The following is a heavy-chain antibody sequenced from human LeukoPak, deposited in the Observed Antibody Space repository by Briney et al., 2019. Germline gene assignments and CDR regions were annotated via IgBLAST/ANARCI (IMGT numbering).Heavy chain of an antibody. CDR1: GYSFTSYW. Sequence: GASLQISCKGSGYSFTSYWIGWVRQLPGKGLEWMGIIYPGDSDTRYSPSFQGQVTISADKSISTAYLQWSSLKASDTAMYYCARLSGATVYYYYMDVWGKGTTVTVSS. V-gene: IGHV5-51*01. CDR3: ARLSGATVYYYYMDV. D-gene: IGHD1-26*01. CDR2: IYPGDSDT. J-gene: IGHJ6*03.